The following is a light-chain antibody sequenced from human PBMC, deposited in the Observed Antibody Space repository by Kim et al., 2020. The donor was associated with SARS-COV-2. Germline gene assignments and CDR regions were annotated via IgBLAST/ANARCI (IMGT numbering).Light chain of an antibody. CDR2: GNS. J-gene: IGLJ1*01. Sequence: QSVLTQPPSVSGAPGQRVTISCTGSSSNIGAGYDVHWYQQLPGTAPKLLIYGNSNRPSEVPDRFSGSKSGTSASLAITGLQAEDEADYYCQSYDSSLSGYVFGTGTKV. CDR3: QSYDSSLSGYV. V-gene: IGLV1-40*01. CDR1: SSNIGAGYD.